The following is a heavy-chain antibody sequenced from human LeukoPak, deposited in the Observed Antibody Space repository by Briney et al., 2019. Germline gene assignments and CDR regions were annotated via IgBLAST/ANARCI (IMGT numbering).Heavy chain of an antibody. V-gene: IGHV3-9*01. Sequence: GGSLRLSCATSGFTFDDYAMHWVRQAPGKGLEWVSGISWNSGSIGYADSVKGRFTISRDNAKNSLYLQMNSLRAEDTAVYYCARDRGPLDPGYFQHWDQGTLVTVSS. CDR2: ISWNSGSI. J-gene: IGHJ1*01. D-gene: IGHD1-1*01. CDR3: ARDRGPLDPGYFQH. CDR1: GFTFDDYA.